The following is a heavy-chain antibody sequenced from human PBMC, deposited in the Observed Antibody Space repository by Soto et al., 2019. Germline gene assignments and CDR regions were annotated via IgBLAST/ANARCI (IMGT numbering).Heavy chain of an antibody. J-gene: IGHJ5*02. Sequence: SETLSLTCAVYGGSFSGYYWIWIRQPPGKGLEWIGEINHSGSTNYNPSLKSRVTISVDTSKNQFSLKLSSVTAADTAVYYCARRSRGHYGKNWFDPWVQETLVTVSS. CDR1: GGSFSGYY. CDR3: ARRSRGHYGKNWFDP. V-gene: IGHV4-34*01. CDR2: INHSGST. D-gene: IGHD4-17*01.